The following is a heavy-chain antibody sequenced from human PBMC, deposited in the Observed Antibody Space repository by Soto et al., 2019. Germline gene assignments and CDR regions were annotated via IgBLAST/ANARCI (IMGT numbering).Heavy chain of an antibody. CDR1: GGSISSSSYY. Sequence: SETLSLTCTVSGGSISSSSYYWGWIRQPPGKGLEWIGSIYYSGSTYYNPSLKSRVTISVDTSKNQFSLKLSSVTAADTAVYNCARQTDYSNYSWGQGTLVTVSS. V-gene: IGHV4-39*01. CDR2: IYYSGST. D-gene: IGHD4-4*01. J-gene: IGHJ4*02. CDR3: ARQTDYSNYS.